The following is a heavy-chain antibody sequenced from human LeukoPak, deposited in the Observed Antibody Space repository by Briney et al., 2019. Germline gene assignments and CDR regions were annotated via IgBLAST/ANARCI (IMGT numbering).Heavy chain of an antibody. CDR3: ARDGRHDYSNLDLDY. J-gene: IGHJ4*02. D-gene: IGHD4-11*01. Sequence: SVKVSCKASGGTFSSYAISWVRQAPGQGLEWMGRIIPIFGTANYAQKFQGRVTITTDESTSTAYMELSGLRSEDTAVYYCARDGRHDYSNLDLDYWGQGTLVTVSS. CDR2: IIPIFGTA. V-gene: IGHV1-69*05. CDR1: GGTFSSYA.